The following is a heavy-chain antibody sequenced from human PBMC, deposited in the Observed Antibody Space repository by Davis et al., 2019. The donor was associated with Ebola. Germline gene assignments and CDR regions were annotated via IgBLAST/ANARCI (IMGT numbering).Heavy chain of an antibody. CDR3: ATTQWLREFDN. J-gene: IGHJ4*02. CDR1: GFTFSNFV. V-gene: IGHV3-23*03. D-gene: IGHD6-19*01. CDR2: IYDHST. Sequence: GESLKISCATSGFTFSNFVMSWVRQAPGKGLEWVSVIYDHSTAYADSVRGRFIISRDKSNNTLYLEMNSLRVDDTAVYYCATTQWLREFDNWGQGTLVTVSS.